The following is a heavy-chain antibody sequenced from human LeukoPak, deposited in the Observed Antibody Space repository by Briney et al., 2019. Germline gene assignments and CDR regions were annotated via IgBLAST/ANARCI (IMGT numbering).Heavy chain of an antibody. J-gene: IGHJ4*02. CDR3: AKLPTTVTPLFGY. CDR1: GFTFSSYG. V-gene: IGHV3-30*02. CDR2: IRFDGSEK. D-gene: IGHD4-17*01. Sequence: GGSLRLSCAASGFTFSSYGMHWARQAPGKGLEWVAFIRFDGSEKYYADSVKGRFTISRDNSKNTLYLQMNSLRPEDTSVYYCAKLPTTVTPLFGYWGQGTLVTVSS.